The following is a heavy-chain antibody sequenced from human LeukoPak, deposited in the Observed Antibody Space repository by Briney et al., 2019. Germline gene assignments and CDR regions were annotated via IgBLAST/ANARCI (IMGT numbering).Heavy chain of an antibody. CDR1: GFTFSSYA. CDR3: GRRALYVSEWYGGYSDY. D-gene: IGHD3-3*01. CDR2: TSWDGSYK. Sequence: GGSLRLSCAASGFTFSSYAMQCVGQAPGERPQEGVVTSWDGSYKYYADSVKSRFTISRDNSKTTLYLQLIRLRAEPTAVYLCGRRALYVSEWYGGYSDYCGQGTL. V-gene: IGHV3-30*04. J-gene: IGHJ4*02.